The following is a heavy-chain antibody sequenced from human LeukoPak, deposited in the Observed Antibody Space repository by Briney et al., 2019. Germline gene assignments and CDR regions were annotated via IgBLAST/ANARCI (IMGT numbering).Heavy chain of an antibody. CDR2: INHGGAT. J-gene: IGHJ5*01. CDR1: GGSFSGYN. V-gene: IGHV4-34*01. CDR3: ARGSPKHDS. Sequence: SETLSLTCAVYGGSFSGYNWNWIRQPPEKGLEWIGEINHGGATKYNPSLKSRLTIAVDTSKNQFSLKMKSVTAADTAVYYCARGSPKHDSWGQGTLVIVSS.